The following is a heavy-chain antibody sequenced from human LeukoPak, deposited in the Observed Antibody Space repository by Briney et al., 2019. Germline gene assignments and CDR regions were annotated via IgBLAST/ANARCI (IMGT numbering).Heavy chain of an antibody. V-gene: IGHV3-74*01. D-gene: IGHD4-23*01. J-gene: IGHJ4*02. CDR1: GFTFTSSW. Sequence: GGSLRLSCVASGFTFTSSWMHWVRQAPGKGLVWVSRINPDGRDTKYADSVRGRFSISRDNAKNTLYLQMNSLRAEDTAVYYCARDLDYGGRSNFDHWGQGTLVTVSS. CDR2: INPDGRDT. CDR3: ARDLDYGGRSNFDH.